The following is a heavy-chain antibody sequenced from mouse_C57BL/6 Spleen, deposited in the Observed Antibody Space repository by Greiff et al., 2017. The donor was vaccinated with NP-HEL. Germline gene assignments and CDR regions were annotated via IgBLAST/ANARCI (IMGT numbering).Heavy chain of an antibody. D-gene: IGHD3-2*02. CDR1: GYTFTSYW. CDR2: IHPSDSDT. J-gene: IGHJ2*01. V-gene: IGHV1-74*01. Sequence: QVHVKQPGAELVKPGASVKVSCKASGYTFTSYWMHWVKQRPGQGLEWIGRIHPSDSDTNYNQKFKGKATLTVDKSSSTAYMQLSSLTSEDSAVYYCAISGSGYRIIDYWGQGTTLTVSS. CDR3: AISGSGYRIIDY.